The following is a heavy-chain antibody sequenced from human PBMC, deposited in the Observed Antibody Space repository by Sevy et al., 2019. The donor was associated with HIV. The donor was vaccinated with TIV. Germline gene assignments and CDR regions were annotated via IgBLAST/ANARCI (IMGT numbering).Heavy chain of an antibody. CDR2: FDPEDGKR. Sequence: ASVKVSCKVSGKTLIELSMHWVRQAPGKGLEWMGSFDPEDGKRIYARKFQGRVSMTEDTSTDTAYMELSSLRSEDTAVYYCATTKDYYESSGDPFDSWGQRTMVTVSS. CDR3: ATTKDYYESSGDPFDS. J-gene: IGHJ4*02. D-gene: IGHD3-22*01. V-gene: IGHV1-24*01. CDR1: GKTLIELS.